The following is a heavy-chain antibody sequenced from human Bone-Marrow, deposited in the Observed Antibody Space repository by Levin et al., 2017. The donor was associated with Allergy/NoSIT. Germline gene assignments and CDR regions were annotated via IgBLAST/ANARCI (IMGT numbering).Heavy chain of an antibody. J-gene: IGHJ5*02. V-gene: IGHV4-39*01. CDR2: IYYSGST. CDR3: ARCKAAAPLSNWFDP. CDR1: GGSISSSSYY. D-gene: IGHD6-13*01. Sequence: SETLSLTCTVSGGSISSSSYYWGWIRQPPGKGLEWIGSIYYSGSTYYNPSLKSRVTISVDTSKNQFSLKLSSVTAADTAVYYCARCKAAAPLSNWFDPWGQGTLVTVSS.